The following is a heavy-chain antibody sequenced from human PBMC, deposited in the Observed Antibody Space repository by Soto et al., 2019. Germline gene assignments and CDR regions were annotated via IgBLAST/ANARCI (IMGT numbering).Heavy chain of an antibody. CDR2: ISGSGGST. CDR3: AKARIAALDAFDI. V-gene: IGHV3-23*01. D-gene: IGHD6-25*01. J-gene: IGHJ3*02. Sequence: HPGGSLRLSCAASGFPFSSSAMSWVRQAPGKGLEWVSAISGSGGSTYYADSVKGRFTISRDNSKNTLYLQMNSLRAEDTAVYYCAKARIAALDAFDIWGQGTMVTVSS. CDR1: GFPFSSSA.